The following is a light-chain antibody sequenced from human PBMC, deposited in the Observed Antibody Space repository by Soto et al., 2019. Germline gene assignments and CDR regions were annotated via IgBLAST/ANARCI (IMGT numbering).Light chain of an antibody. V-gene: IGLV2-14*01. CDR2: EVS. Sequence: SGVTQPASVSGSPGQSITISCTGTSGDVGGYNYVSWYQQHPVRAPKLIIYEVSNRTSGISNRFSGSKSGNTASLPISRLPAEDEADYHFNSYASAITLYVFVTGTKVT. CDR1: SGDVGGYNY. J-gene: IGLJ1*01. CDR3: NSYASAITLYV.